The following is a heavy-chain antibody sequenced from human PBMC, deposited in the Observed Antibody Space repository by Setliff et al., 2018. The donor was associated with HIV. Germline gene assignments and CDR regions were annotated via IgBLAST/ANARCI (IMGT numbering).Heavy chain of an antibody. J-gene: IGHJ6*02. V-gene: IGHV1-3*04. D-gene: IGHD1-26*01. CDR1: GYTFRQYG. CDR3: SRVSGGRPGNYYYAMDV. CDR2: INTGHENT. Sequence: ASVKVSCQASGYTFRQYGLHWVRQAPGQRLEWMGWINTGHENTRYSQKFQGRVSIIRDTSANTAYMELTNLRSDDSAIYYCSRVSGGRPGNYYYAMDVWGQGTTVTVSS.